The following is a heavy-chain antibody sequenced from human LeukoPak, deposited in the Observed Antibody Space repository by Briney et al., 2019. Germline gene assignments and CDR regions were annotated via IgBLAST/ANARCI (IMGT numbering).Heavy chain of an antibody. D-gene: IGHD6-19*01. CDR1: GFTFSSYG. Sequence: PGGSLRLSCAASGFTFSSYGMRWVRQAPGKGLEWVAVIWYDGSNKHYADSVKGRFTISRDNSKNTLYLQMNSLRAEDTAVYYCAKDPDTGIAVAGPDYWGQGTLVTVSS. CDR2: IWYDGSNK. V-gene: IGHV3-33*06. J-gene: IGHJ4*02. CDR3: AKDPDTGIAVAGPDY.